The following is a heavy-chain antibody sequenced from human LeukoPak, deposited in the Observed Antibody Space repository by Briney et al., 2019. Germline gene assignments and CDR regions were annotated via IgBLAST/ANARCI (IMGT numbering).Heavy chain of an antibody. Sequence: GGSLRLSCAASDFSVNNNYMNWVRQAPGKGMEWVSLMDTFGGIYYRDSVKGRFTISRDISKNTLYLQMNTLSAEDTAIYYCAGGSYYGSGGRPGYFDHWGQGILVTVSS. V-gene: IGHV3-53*01. D-gene: IGHD3-10*01. CDR2: MDTFGGI. CDR1: DFSVNNNY. J-gene: IGHJ4*02. CDR3: AGGSYYGSGGRPGYFDH.